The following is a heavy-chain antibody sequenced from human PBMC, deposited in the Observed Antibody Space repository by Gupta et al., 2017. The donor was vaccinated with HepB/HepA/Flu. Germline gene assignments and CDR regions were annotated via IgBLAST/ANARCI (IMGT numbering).Heavy chain of an antibody. D-gene: IGHD5-24*01. V-gene: IGHV3-15*01. CDR2: IKSKTDGGTT. CDR3: TTGGPAEMATITYYFDY. CDR1: GFTLSNAW. Sequence: EVQLVESGGGLVKPGGSLRLSCAASGFTLSNAWMSWVRQAPGKGLEWVGRIKSKTDGGTTDYAAPVKGRFTISRDDSKNTLYLQMNSLKTEDTAVYYCTTGGPAEMATITYYFDYWGQGTLVTVSS. J-gene: IGHJ4*02.